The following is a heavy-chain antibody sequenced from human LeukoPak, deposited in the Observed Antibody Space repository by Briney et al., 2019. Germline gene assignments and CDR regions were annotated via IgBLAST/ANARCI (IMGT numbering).Heavy chain of an antibody. D-gene: IGHD3-22*01. J-gene: IGHJ4*02. CDR3: AKDPAFSGWEGDY. CDR1: GFTFSSYA. V-gene: IGHV3-23*01. Sequence: GGSLRLSCAASGFTFSSYAMSWVRQAPGKGLEWVSAISGSGGSTYYADSVKGRFTISRDNSKNKLYLQMNSLRAEDTAVYYCAKDPAFSGWEGDYWGQGTLVTVSS. CDR2: ISGSGGST.